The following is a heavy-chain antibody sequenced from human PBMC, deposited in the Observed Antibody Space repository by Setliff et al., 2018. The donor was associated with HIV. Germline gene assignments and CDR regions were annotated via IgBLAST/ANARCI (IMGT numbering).Heavy chain of an antibody. V-gene: IGHV4-39*07. Sequence: ASETLSLTCIVSRGSISSTSHYWGWVRQSPGRRLEWIGSIYYSGRTYYNPSLKSRVTMSVDTSTNQFSLDLTSATAADTAVYFCAGEIAPAARLPNVGGPPPPGYYHYMDVWGKGTTVTVSS. D-gene: IGHD2-8*01. CDR2: IYYSGRT. CDR1: RGSISSTSHY. CDR3: AGEIAPAARLPNVGGPPPPGYYHYMDV. J-gene: IGHJ6*03.